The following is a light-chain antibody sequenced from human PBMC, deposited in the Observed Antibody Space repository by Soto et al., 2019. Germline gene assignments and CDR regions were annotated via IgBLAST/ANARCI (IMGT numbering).Light chain of an antibody. V-gene: IGKV3-15*01. Sequence: MTQSPSTLSVSPGGRATLSCRASQSVSRYLAWYQQKPGQAPRLLIYGASTRATGIPARFSGSGSGTEFTLTIASLQSEDFAVYYCQQYNYQGTFGQGTKVDIK. CDR3: QQYNYQGT. CDR2: GAS. J-gene: IGKJ1*01. CDR1: QSVSRY.